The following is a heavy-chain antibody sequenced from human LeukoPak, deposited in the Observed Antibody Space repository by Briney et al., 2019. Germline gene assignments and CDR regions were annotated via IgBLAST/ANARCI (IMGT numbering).Heavy chain of an antibody. CDR2: IYTSGST. CDR3: ARDPITYYYGSGSPPLSFDI. V-gene: IGHV4-4*07. CDR1: GGSISSYY. D-gene: IGHD3-10*01. J-gene: IGHJ3*02. Sequence: SETLSLTGTVSGGSISSYYWSWIRQPAGKGLEWIGRIYTSGSTNYNPSLKSRVTMSVDTSKNQFSLKLSSVTAADTAVYYCARDPITYYYGSGSPPLSFDIWGQGTMVTVSS.